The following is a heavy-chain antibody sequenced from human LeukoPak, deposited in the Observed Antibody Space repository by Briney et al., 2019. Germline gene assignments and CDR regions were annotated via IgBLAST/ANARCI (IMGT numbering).Heavy chain of an antibody. V-gene: IGHV4-59*01. CDR3: ASAGIAVAGTNYFDY. CDR2: IYYSGST. D-gene: IGHD6-19*01. Sequence: SETLSLTCTVSGGSISSYYWSWIRQPPGKGLEWIGYIYYSGSTNYNPSLKSRVTISVDTSKNQFSLKLSSVTAADTAVYYCASAGIAVAGTNYFDYWGQGTLVTVFS. CDR1: GGSISSYY. J-gene: IGHJ4*02.